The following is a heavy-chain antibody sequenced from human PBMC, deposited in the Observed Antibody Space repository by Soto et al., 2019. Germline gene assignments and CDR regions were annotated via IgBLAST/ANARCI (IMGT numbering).Heavy chain of an antibody. V-gene: IGHV3-30*18. CDR2: ISYDGSNK. CDR1: GFTFSSYG. D-gene: IGHD3-9*01. J-gene: IGHJ6*03. Sequence: GGSLRLSCAASGFTFSSYGMHWVRQAPGKGLEWVAVISYDGSNKYYADSVKGRFTISRDNSKNTLYLQMNSLRAEDTAVYYCAKSDRAGYWPTYYYYYMDVWGKGTTVTVSS. CDR3: AKSDRAGYWPTYYYYYMDV.